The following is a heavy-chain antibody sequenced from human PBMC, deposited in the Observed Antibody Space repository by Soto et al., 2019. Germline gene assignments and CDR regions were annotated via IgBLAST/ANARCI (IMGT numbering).Heavy chain of an antibody. CDR2: IYYSGST. CDR1: GGSISSYY. V-gene: IGHV4-59*01. J-gene: IGHJ5*02. Sequence: SGTLSLTCTVSGGSISSYYRSWIRQPPGKGLEWIGYIYYSGSTNYNPSLKSRVTISVDTSKNQFSLKLSSVTAADTAVYYCARYIDRFDPWGQGTLVTVSS. CDR3: ARYIDRFDP. D-gene: IGHD2-15*01.